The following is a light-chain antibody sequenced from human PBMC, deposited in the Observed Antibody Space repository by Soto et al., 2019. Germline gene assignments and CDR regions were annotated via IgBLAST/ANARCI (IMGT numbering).Light chain of an antibody. V-gene: IGKV1-6*01. Sequence: AIQTTQSPSSLAASVGDRVTINCRASQGIRNDLGWYQQKTGKATKLLIYGAFNLQSRVKSSFSGSGSGTDFTLTISSMQPEDFASYDCLKDFNHQWTVGQGTKGEIK. J-gene: IGKJ1*01. CDR1: QGIRND. CDR2: GAF. CDR3: LKDFNHQWT.